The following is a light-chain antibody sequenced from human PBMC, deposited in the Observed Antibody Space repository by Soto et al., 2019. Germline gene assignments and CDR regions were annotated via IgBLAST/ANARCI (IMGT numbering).Light chain of an antibody. J-gene: IGLJ1*01. CDR3: LLCYSGAYG. V-gene: IGLV7-46*01. CDR2: DTS. Sequence: QAVVTQEPSLTVSPGGTVTLTCGSSTGPVTSGHYPYWFQQKPGQAPRTLIFDTSSKHSWTPARFSGSLLGGKAALTLSGAQPEDEAEYYCLLCYSGAYGFGTGTKVTVL. CDR1: TGPVTSGHY.